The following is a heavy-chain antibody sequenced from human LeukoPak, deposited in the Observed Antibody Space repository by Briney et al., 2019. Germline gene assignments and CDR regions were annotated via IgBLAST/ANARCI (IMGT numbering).Heavy chain of an antibody. D-gene: IGHD2-2*01. CDR3: AKEAADIVVVPAAMMDS. V-gene: IGHV3-23*01. CDR2: ISGSGDNT. Sequence: GGSLRLSCAASGFTFSSYAMNWVRQAPGKGLEWISSISGSGDNTYYANSVKGRFTISRDNSKNTLYLQMNSLRAEDTAVYYCAKEAADIVVVPAAMMDSWGQGTLVTVSS. CDR1: GFTFSSYA. J-gene: IGHJ5*01.